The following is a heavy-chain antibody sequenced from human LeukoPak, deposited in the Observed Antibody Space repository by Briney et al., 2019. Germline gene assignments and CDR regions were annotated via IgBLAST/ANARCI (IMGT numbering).Heavy chain of an antibody. CDR3: ARVEGSSWGLYYYYYYMDV. Sequence: GGSLRLSCAASGFTFSSYWMSWVRQAPGKGLEWVANIKQDGSDKYYVDSVKGRFTISRDNAKNSLYLQMSSLRVEDTAVYYCARVEGSSWGLYYYYYYMDVWGKGTTVTVSS. CDR2: IKQDGSDK. CDR1: GFTFSSYW. J-gene: IGHJ6*03. D-gene: IGHD6-13*01. V-gene: IGHV3-7*01.